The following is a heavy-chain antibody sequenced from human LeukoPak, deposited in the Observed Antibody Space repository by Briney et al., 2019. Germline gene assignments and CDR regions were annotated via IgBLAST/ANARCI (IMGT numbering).Heavy chain of an antibody. CDR3: ARALSWTTESYYYMDV. J-gene: IGHJ6*03. CDR2: MNPNSGNT. V-gene: IGHV1-8*01. CDR1: GYTFTSYD. D-gene: IGHD3/OR15-3a*01. Sequence: ASVKVSCKASGYTFTSYDINWVRQAAGQGLEWMGWMNPNSGNTGYAQKFQGRVTMTKNTSITTAYMDVSSLRSEDTAVYYCARALSWTTESYYYMDVWGKGTTVTVSS.